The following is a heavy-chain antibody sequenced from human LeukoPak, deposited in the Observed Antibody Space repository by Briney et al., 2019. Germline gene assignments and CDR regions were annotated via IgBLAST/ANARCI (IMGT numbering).Heavy chain of an antibody. V-gene: IGHV1-46*01. J-gene: IGHJ6*02. CDR2: INPSDGST. Sequence: ASVKVSGKASGYTFTTYYIHWVRQAPGQGLEWMGIINPSDGSTSYAQKFQGRVTMTRYTSTSTVYMELSSLRSADTAVYYCARSGRLTMTTWDYYYGMDVWGQGTTVTVSS. CDR1: GYTFTTYY. D-gene: IGHD4-17*01. CDR3: ARSGRLTMTTWDYYYGMDV.